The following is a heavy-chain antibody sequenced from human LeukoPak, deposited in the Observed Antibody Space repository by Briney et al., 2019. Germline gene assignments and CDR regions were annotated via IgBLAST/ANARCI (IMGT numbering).Heavy chain of an antibody. CDR1: GYTFTGYY. V-gene: IGHV1-2*02. CDR3: ARGRVYDSSGYYYGSNDY. D-gene: IGHD3-22*01. Sequence: ASVKVSYKASGYTFTGYYMHWVRQAPGQGLEWMGWINPNSGGTNYAQKFQGRVTMTRDTSISTAYMELSRLRSDDTAVYYCARGRVYDSSGYYYGSNDYWGQGTLVTVSS. J-gene: IGHJ4*02. CDR2: INPNSGGT.